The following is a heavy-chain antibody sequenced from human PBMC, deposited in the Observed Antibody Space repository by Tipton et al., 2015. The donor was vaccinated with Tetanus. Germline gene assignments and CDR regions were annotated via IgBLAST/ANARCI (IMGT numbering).Heavy chain of an antibody. J-gene: IGHJ5*01. V-gene: IGHV4-59*01. CDR3: ARANFDSSKKGPFDS. D-gene: IGHD5-24*01. CDR2: VSSSGAS. CDR1: GDSITASH. Sequence: TLSLTCTVSGDSITASHWSWIRQAPGKGLEWLAYVSSSGASNSDYFLKSRITVSRDTSKNQFSLRLASVTAADTGLYFCARANFDSSKKGPFDSWGQGTLVIVSA.